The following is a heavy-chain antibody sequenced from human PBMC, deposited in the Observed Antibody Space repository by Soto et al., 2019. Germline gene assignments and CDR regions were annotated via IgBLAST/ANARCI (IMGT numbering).Heavy chain of an antibody. D-gene: IGHD4-17*01. CDR2: INAGNGNT. Sequence: ASVKVSCRASGYTFTSYAMHWVRQAPGQRLEWMGWINAGNGNTKYSQKFQGRVTITRDTSASTAYMELSSLRSEDTAVYYCARTATTVTRFDYWGQGTLVTVSS. CDR1: GYTFTSYA. J-gene: IGHJ4*02. CDR3: ARTATTVTRFDY. V-gene: IGHV1-3*01.